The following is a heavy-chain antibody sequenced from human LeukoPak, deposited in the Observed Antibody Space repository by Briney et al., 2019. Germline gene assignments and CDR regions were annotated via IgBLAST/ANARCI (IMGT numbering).Heavy chain of an antibody. D-gene: IGHD7-27*01. CDR2: IYYSGST. V-gene: IGHV4-59*01. CDR1: NDSISNYY. J-gene: IGHJ5*02. Sequence: SETLSLTCSVSNDSISNYYWTWIRQPPGKGLEWIGYIYYSGSTNYNPSLKSRVTISVDTSKNQFSLKLSSVTAADTAVYYCARGPRISWGWFDPWGQGTLVTVSS. CDR3: ARGPRISWGWFDP.